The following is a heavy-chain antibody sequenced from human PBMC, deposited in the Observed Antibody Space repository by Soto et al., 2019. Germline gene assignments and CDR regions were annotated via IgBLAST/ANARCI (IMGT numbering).Heavy chain of an antibody. J-gene: IGHJ4*02. CDR2: VIYSGGTT. CDR3: ANSRGRLLWLSEIYYFDT. D-gene: IGHD3-10*01. V-gene: IGHV3-23*01. Sequence: GGSLRLSCAASGFSFSSFAMSWVRQAPGKGLEWVSAVIYSGGTTYYVDSVKGRFTISRDNSRNTLYLQMEGLRAEDTALYYCANSRGRLLWLSEIYYFDTWGQGTPVTVSS. CDR1: GFSFSSFA.